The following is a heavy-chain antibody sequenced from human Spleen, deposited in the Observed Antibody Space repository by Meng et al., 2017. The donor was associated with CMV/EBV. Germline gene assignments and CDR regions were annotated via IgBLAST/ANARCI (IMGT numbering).Heavy chain of an antibody. J-gene: IGHJ4*02. CDR1: GYTFTDFY. V-gene: IGHV1-2*02. CDR3: AKVLTGYTYYFDL. Sequence: QVQLVQSGAEVREPGASVKGSCKASGYTFTDFYMHWVRQAPGQGLEWMGGINPKSGATNHAQKFQGRVSMTRDTSISTAYMELSSLRSDDTAVYYCAKVLTGYTYYFDLWGQGTLVTVSS. D-gene: IGHD3-9*01. CDR2: INPKSGAT.